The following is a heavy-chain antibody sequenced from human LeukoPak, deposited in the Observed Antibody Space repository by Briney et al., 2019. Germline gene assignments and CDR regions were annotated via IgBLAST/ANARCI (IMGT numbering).Heavy chain of an antibody. Sequence: SETLSLTCAVSGYSISSGYYWGWIRQPPGKGLEWLGSIYHSGSTYYNPSLKSRVTISVDTSKNQFSLKLSSVTAADTAVYYCARPIVGDYYYMDVWGKGTTVTVSS. D-gene: IGHD2-15*01. CDR1: GYSISSGYY. J-gene: IGHJ6*03. V-gene: IGHV4-38-2*01. CDR3: ARPIVGDYYYMDV. CDR2: IYHSGST.